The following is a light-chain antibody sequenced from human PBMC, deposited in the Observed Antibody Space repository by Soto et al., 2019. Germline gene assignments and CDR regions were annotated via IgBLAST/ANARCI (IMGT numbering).Light chain of an antibody. J-gene: IGLJ2*01. CDR1: NSDVGGYNY. CDR2: YVD. V-gene: IGLV2-14*01. CDR3: SSYTTSSTVV. Sequence: QSALTQPASISGSPGQSITISCTGTNSDVGGYNYVSWYQQYPGKSPKLMIYYVDNRPSGVSYRFSGSKSGKTASLTISGLQAEDEADYYCSSYTTSSTVVFGGGTKVTVL.